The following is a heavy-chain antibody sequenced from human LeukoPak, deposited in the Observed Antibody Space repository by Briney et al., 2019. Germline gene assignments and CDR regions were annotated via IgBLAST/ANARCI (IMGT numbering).Heavy chain of an antibody. CDR2: IIPIFGTA. D-gene: IGHD1-7*01. J-gene: IGHJ4*02. V-gene: IGHV1-69*13. CDR3: ARITGTPPSGDY. Sequence: SVTVSCKASGRTFSIYAISWVRQAPGQGLEWMGGIIPIFGTANYAQKFQGRVTITADESTSTAYMELSSLRSEDTAVYYCARITGTPPSGDYWGQGTLVTVSS. CDR1: GRTFSIYA.